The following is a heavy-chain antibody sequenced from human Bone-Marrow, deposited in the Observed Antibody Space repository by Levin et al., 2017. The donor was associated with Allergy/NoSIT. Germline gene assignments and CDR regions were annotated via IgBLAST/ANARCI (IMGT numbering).Heavy chain of an antibody. CDR3: ARNNDYGGNIGAFDL. V-gene: IGHV3-66*01. J-gene: IGHJ3*01. D-gene: IGHD4-23*01. CDR1: GFSVSINY. Sequence: LSGGSLRLSCAASGFSVSINYMSWVRQAPGKGLEWVSVLYSTGSTYYADSVKARFTISRDNSKNTLYLQLSSLRAEDTAMYYCARNNDYGGNIGAFDLWGQGTMVAVSS. CDR2: LYSTGST.